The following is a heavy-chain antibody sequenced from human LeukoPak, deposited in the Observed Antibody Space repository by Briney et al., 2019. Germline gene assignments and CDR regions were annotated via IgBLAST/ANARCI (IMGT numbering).Heavy chain of an antibody. V-gene: IGHV3-15*01. CDR1: GFTFSNAW. CDR2: IKSKTDGGTT. J-gene: IGHJ5*02. D-gene: IGHD6-19*01. CDR3: TRIAVAGTGGDWFDP. Sequence: GGSLRLSCAASGFTFSNAWMSWVRQAPGKGLEWVGRIKSKTDGGTTDYAAPVKGRFTISRDDSKNTLYLQMNSLKTEDTAVYYCTRIAVAGTGGDWFDPWGQGTLVTVSS.